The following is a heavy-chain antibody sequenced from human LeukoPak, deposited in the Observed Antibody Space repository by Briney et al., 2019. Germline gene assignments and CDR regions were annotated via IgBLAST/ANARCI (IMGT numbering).Heavy chain of an antibody. Sequence: GRSLRLSCAASGFTFSSYGMHWVRQAPGKGLGWMAVMWYDGSSKYYVDSVKGRFTISRDSPKNTLYLQMNSLRAEDTVVYYCAKGSINSEYYFDYWGQGTLVTVSS. CDR3: AKGSINSEYYFDY. CDR2: MWYDGSSK. J-gene: IGHJ4*02. V-gene: IGHV3-33*06. CDR1: GFTFSSYG. D-gene: IGHD2/OR15-2a*01.